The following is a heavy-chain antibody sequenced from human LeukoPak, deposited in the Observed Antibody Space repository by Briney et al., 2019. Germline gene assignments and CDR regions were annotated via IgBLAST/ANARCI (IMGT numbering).Heavy chain of an antibody. D-gene: IGHD3-10*02. V-gene: IGHV3-23*01. CDR3: AELGITMIGGV. Sequence: GGSLRLSCAASGFTFTSYAMNWVRQAPGKGLEWVSAISGSGGNTYYADSVKGRFTISRDNAKNSLYLQMNSLRAEDTAVYYCAELGITMIGGVWGKGTTVTISS. CDR1: GFTFTSYA. J-gene: IGHJ6*04. CDR2: ISGSGGNT.